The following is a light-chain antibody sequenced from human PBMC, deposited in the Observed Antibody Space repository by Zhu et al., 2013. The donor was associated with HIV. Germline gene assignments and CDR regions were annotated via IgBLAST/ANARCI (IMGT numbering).Light chain of an antibody. V-gene: IGKV3-20*01. Sequence: EIVLTQSPVTLSLSPGDSATLSCRASQSVASIYLGWYRQKAGQAPRLVIFGTPRAFRRATGIPDRFSGSGSGTDFTLTITRLEPEDCAVYYCLQYGTSPRSFGQGTKVEVK. J-gene: IGKJ1*01. CDR2: GTPRAF. CDR1: QSVASIY. CDR3: LQYGTSPRS.